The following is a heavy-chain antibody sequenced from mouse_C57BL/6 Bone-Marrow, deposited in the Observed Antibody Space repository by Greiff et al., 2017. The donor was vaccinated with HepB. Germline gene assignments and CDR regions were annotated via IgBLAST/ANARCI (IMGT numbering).Heavy chain of an antibody. D-gene: IGHD1-1*01. CDR1: GYTFTSYG. V-gene: IGHV1-81*01. CDR2: IYPRSGNT. Sequence: QVQLKQSGAELARPGASVKLSCKASGYTFTSYGISWVKQRTGQGLEWIGEIYPRSGNTYYNEKFKGKATLTADKSSSTAYMELRSLTSEDSAVYFCDYYGSSYGFAYWGQGTLVTVSA. CDR3: DYYGSSYGFAY. J-gene: IGHJ3*01.